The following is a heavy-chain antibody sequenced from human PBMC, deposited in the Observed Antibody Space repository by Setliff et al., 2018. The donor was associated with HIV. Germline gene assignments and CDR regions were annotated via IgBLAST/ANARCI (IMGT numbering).Heavy chain of an antibody. CDR1: GYSISSGYY. J-gene: IGHJ4*02. CDR2: IYHSGST. Sequence: PSETLSLTCTVSGYSISSGYYWGWIRQPPGKGLEWIGSIYHSGSTYYNPSLKSRVTISLDTSNNQFSLKLTSVTAADTAMYYCARGRRRSSTPYYFDYWGQGTLVTVSS. V-gene: IGHV4-38-2*02. CDR3: ARGRRRSSTPYYFDY.